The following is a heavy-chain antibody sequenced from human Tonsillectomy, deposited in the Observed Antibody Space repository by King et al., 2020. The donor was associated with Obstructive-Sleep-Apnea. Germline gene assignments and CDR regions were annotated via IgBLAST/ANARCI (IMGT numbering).Heavy chain of an antibody. Sequence: VQLVESGGGLVQPGGSLRLSCAASGFTFSSYWMSWVRQAPGKGLEWVANIKHDGSEKYYVDSVKGRFTISRDNAKNSLYLQMNSLRAEDTAVYYCARDFGSSGWWKAFDIWGQGTMVTVSS. CDR1: GFTFSSYW. V-gene: IGHV3-7*03. D-gene: IGHD6-19*01. J-gene: IGHJ3*02. CDR2: IKHDGSEK. CDR3: ARDFGSSGWWKAFDI.